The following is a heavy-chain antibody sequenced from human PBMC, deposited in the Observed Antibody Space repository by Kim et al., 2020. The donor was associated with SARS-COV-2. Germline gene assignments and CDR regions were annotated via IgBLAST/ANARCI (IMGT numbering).Heavy chain of an antibody. Sequence: GGSLRLSCAASGFTFSNAYMSWVRQAPGKALEWVGRIKSKADGEKTDYAAPVKGRFTIASADSKTTLYLDMISLKTDDIAVYYSATFASNWYLSWGPG. D-gene: IGHD6-13*01. V-gene: IGHV3-15*01. CDR1: GFTFSNAY. J-gene: IGHJ1*01. CDR2: IKSKADGEKT. CDR3: ATFASNWYLS.